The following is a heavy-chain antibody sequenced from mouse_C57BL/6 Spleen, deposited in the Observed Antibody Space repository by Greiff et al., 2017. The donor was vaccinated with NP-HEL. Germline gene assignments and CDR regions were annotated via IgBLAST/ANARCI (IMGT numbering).Heavy chain of an antibody. CDR2: FHPYNDDT. D-gene: IGHD1-1*01. J-gene: IGHJ3*01. CDR1: GYTFTTYP. V-gene: IGHV1-47*01. CDR3: ARGGYGSSSFAY. Sequence: QVQLKESGAELVKPGASVKMSCKASGYTFTTYPIEWMKQNHGKSLEWIGNFHPYNDDTKYNEKFKGKAKLTVEKSSSTVYLELSRLTSDDSAVYYCARGGYGSSSFAYWGQGTLVTVSA.